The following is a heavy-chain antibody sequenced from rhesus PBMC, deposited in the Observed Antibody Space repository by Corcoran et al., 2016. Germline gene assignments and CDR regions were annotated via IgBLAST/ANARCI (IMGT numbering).Heavy chain of an antibody. CDR3: ARTPGNRFDV. V-gene: IGHV4-99*01. J-gene: IGHJ5-1*01. CDR2: ISGSSGRT. CDR1: GYSISSGYY. D-gene: IGHD2-39*01. Sequence: QVQLQESGPGLVKPSETLSLTCAGSGYSISSGYYWGWIRQPPGQGLEYIGYISGSSGRTYYNPSLNSRVTISKDTSKNQFSLKLSSVTAADTAVYYCARTPGNRFDVWGPGVLVTVSS.